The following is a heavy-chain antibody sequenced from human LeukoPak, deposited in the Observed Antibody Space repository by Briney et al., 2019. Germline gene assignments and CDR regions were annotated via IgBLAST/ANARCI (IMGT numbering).Heavy chain of an antibody. CDR1: GFTFSHYG. CDR2: IWLDAGKI. Sequence: SGGSLRLSCAASGFTFSHYGMHWVRQAPGMGLEWVAVIWLDAGKIHYPDSVKGRFTISRDNAKNTLYLQMDSLRADDTAVYYCVRGSGGDGYGYWGDYWGQGTLVTVSP. D-gene: IGHD5-24*01. CDR3: VRGSGGDGYGYWGDY. V-gene: IGHV3-33*01. J-gene: IGHJ4*02.